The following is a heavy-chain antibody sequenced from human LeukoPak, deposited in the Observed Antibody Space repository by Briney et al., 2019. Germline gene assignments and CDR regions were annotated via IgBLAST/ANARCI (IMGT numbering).Heavy chain of an antibody. J-gene: IGHJ5*02. CDR3: ITWRWFDP. Sequence: GWSLRLSCAASGFTFPNTWTSWVRPAPGKGLEWVGRIKSKTDGGTADYAAPGKGRFTISRDDSKNTTYLQMNSLKTEDTAVYYCITWRWFDPWGQGTLVTVSS. CDR1: GFTFPNTW. CDR2: IKSKTDGGTA. V-gene: IGHV3-15*01.